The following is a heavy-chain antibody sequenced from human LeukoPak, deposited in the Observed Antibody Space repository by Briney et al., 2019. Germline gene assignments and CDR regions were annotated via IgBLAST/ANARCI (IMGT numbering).Heavy chain of an antibody. CDR1: GFTFSSYW. CDR2: IINDGSRT. Sequence: GVSLRLSCAASGFTFSSYWMHWVRQAPGKGLVWVSHIINDGSRTSYADSVKGRFTISRDNAKNTVYLQMNSLRAEDTAVYYCARSDGGFDYWGQGTLVTVSA. J-gene: IGHJ4*02. CDR3: ARSDGGFDY. V-gene: IGHV3-74*01. D-gene: IGHD5-24*01.